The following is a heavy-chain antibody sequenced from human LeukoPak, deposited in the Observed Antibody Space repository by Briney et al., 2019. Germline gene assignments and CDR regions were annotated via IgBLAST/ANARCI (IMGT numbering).Heavy chain of an antibody. J-gene: IGHJ4*02. CDR2: ISYDGSNK. CDR3: ARTEGYYTDFDY. Sequence: WGSLSLSCAASGFTFSSYARHWVRQPPGKGLEWVAVISYDGSNKYYADSVKGRFTISRDNSKNTLYLQMNSLRAEDTAVYYCARTEGYYTDFDYWGQGTLVTVSS. CDR1: GFTFSSYA. V-gene: IGHV3-30-3*01. D-gene: IGHD3-3*01.